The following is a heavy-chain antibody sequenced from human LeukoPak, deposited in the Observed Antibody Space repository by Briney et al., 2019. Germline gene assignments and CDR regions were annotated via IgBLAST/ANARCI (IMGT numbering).Heavy chain of an antibody. V-gene: IGHV3-33*01. CDR2: IWYDGSNK. CDR3: ARGSHSYYYDSSGYSDAFDI. Sequence: GRSLRLSCAASGFTFSSYGMHWVRQAPGKGLEWVVVIWYDGSNKYYADSVKGRFTISRDNSKNTLYLQMNSLRAEDTAVYYCARGSHSYYYDSSGYSDAFDIWGQGTMVTVSS. J-gene: IGHJ3*02. CDR1: GFTFSSYG. D-gene: IGHD3-22*01.